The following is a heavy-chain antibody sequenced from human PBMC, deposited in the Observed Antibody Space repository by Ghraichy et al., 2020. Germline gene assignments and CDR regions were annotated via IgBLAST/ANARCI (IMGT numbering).Heavy chain of an antibody. CDR3: GRVDVPGGWFDP. V-gene: IGHV4-31*03. CDR2: IYGSGST. D-gene: IGHD3-10*01. Sequence: SETLSLTCTVSGGSISSGGYYWSWIRQHPGKGLEWIRYIYGSGSTYYNPSLKSRVTISEDTSKNQFSLMLSSVTAANTAVYYCGRVDVPGGWFDPWGQGTLVTVSS. J-gene: IGHJ5*02. CDR1: GGSISSGGYY.